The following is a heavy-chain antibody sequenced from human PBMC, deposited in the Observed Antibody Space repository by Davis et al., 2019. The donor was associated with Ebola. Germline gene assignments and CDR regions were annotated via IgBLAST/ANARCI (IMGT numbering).Heavy chain of an antibody. CDR3: ARGGVLWSRFDP. CDR2: IYHSGST. V-gene: IGHV4-38-2*02. Sequence: MPSETLSLTCTVSGYSISSGYYWGWIRQPPGKGLEWIGSIYHSGSTYYNPSLKSRVTISVDTSKNQFSLKLSSVTAADTAVYYCARGGVLWSRFDPWGQGTLVTVSS. J-gene: IGHJ5*02. CDR1: GYSISSGYY. D-gene: IGHD3-10*01.